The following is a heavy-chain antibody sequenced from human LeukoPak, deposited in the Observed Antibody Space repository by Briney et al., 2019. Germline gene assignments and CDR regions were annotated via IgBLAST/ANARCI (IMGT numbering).Heavy chain of an antibody. V-gene: IGHV4-4*08. CDR2: IYTSGST. CDR3: ARAPVLLWFGELTGWFDP. J-gene: IGHJ5*02. Sequence: SETLSLTCTVSGGSISSNYWSWIRQPPGKGLEWIGRIYTSGSTNYNPSLKSRVTISVDTSKNQFSLKLSSVTAADTAVYYCARAPVLLWFGELTGWFDPWGQGTLVTVSS. D-gene: IGHD3-10*01. CDR1: GGSISSNY.